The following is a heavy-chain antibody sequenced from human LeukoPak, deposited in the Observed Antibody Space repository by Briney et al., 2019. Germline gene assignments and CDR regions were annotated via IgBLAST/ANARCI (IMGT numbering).Heavy chain of an antibody. J-gene: IGHJ5*02. D-gene: IGHD6-19*01. Sequence: ASVKVSCKASGYTFTSYGISWVRQAPGQGLEWMGWISAYNGNTNYAQKLQGRVTMTTDTSTSTAYMERRSLRSDDTAVYYCAREEQWLVRSWFDPWGQGTLVTVSS. CDR3: AREEQWLVRSWFDP. CDR2: ISAYNGNT. V-gene: IGHV1-18*01. CDR1: GYTFTSYG.